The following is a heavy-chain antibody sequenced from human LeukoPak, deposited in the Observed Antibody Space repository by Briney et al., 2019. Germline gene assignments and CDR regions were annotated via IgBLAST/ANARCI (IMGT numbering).Heavy chain of an antibody. J-gene: IGHJ4*02. D-gene: IGHD1-26*01. CDR2: IYYSGST. CDR3: ARVGSGSYRAFDY. CDR1: GGSISSSSYY. V-gene: IGHV4-39*01. Sequence: SETLSLTCTVSGGSISSSSYYWGWIRQPPGKGLEWIGSIYYSGSTYYNPSLKSRVTISVDTSKNQFSLQLNSVTPEDTAVYYCARVGSGSYRAFDYWGQGTLVTVSS.